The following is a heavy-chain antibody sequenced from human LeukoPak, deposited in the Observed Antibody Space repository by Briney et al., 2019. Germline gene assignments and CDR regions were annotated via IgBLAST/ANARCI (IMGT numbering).Heavy chain of an antibody. V-gene: IGHV4-38-2*02. Sequence: SETLSLTCTVSGYSISSGYYWGWIRQPPGKGLEWIGSIYHSGSTYYNPSLKSRVTISVDTSKNQFSLKLSSVTAADTAVYYCARAPPYPPGRAAMGIYYYGMDVWGQGTTVTVSS. CDR2: IYHSGST. CDR3: ARAPPYPPGRAAMGIYYYGMDV. D-gene: IGHD2-2*01. J-gene: IGHJ6*02. CDR1: GYSISSGYY.